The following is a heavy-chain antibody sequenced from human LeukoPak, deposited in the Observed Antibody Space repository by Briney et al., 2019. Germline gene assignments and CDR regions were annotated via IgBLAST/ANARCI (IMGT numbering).Heavy chain of an antibody. Sequence: SETLSLTCTVSGGSISNYYWSWIRQAPGKGLEWIGYIYTTGSTNYNPSLKSRVTISVDTSKNQFSLKLSSVTAADTAMYYCARVLYNYGPHYFDFWGQGTLVTVSS. J-gene: IGHJ4*02. CDR2: IYTTGST. V-gene: IGHV4-4*08. CDR1: GGSISNYY. CDR3: ARVLYNYGPHYFDF. D-gene: IGHD5-18*01.